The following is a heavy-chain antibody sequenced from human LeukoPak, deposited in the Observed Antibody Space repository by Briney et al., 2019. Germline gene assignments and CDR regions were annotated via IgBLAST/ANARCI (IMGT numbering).Heavy chain of an antibody. J-gene: IGHJ5*02. V-gene: IGHV4-39*07. D-gene: IGHD3-10*01. Sequence: PSETLSLTCTVSGGSISSSSYYWGWIRQPPGKGLEWIGSIYYSGSTYYNPSLKSRVTISVDTSKNQFSLKLSSVTAADTAVYYCARDHKSRFLWFGESRVGSNWFDPWGQGTLVTVSS. CDR3: ARDHKSRFLWFGESRVGSNWFDP. CDR2: IYYSGST. CDR1: GGSISSSSYY.